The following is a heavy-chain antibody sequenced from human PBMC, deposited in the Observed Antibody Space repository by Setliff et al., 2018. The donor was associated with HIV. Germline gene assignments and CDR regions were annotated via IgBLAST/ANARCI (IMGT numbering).Heavy chain of an antibody. D-gene: IGHD3-22*01. Sequence: KTSETLSLTCTVSGGFISSFYWSWVRQPPGKGLEWIGYIYHSGSTNYNPSLKSRVTISVDTSKNQFFLRLSSVTAADTAIYYCARVYNLRVGSFYFDYWGQGTLVTV. CDR2: IYHSGST. V-gene: IGHV4-59*01. CDR1: GGFISSFY. J-gene: IGHJ4*02. CDR3: ARVYNLRVGSFYFDY.